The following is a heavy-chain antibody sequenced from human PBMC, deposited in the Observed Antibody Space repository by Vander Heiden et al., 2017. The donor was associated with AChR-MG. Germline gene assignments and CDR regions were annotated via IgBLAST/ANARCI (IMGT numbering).Heavy chain of an antibody. J-gene: IGHJ5*02. Sequence: QVQLQESGPGLVKPSETLSLTCTVSGGSISSYYWSWIRQPPGKGLEWIGYIYYSGSTNYNPSLKSRVTISVDTSKNQFSLKLSSVTAADTAVYYCARQNYDFWSGYSPNWFDPWGQGTLVTVSS. CDR1: GGSISSYY. V-gene: IGHV4-59*01. D-gene: IGHD3-3*01. CDR2: IYYSGST. CDR3: ARQNYDFWSGYSPNWFDP.